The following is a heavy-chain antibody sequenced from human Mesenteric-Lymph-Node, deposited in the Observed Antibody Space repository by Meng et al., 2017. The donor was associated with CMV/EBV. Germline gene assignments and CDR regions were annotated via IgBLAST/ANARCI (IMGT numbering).Heavy chain of an antibody. D-gene: IGHD1-26*01. V-gene: IGHV4-4*02. J-gene: IGHJ4*02. Sequence: CTVSGGSIITTNWWNWLRQPPGKGLEWIGEIYDTGSTNYHPSLKSRVTISVDKSKNQFSLALSSVTAADTAMYYCARDRGGAGYFDYWGQGALVTVSS. CDR2: IYDTGST. CDR3: ARDRGGAGYFDY. CDR1: GGSIITTNW.